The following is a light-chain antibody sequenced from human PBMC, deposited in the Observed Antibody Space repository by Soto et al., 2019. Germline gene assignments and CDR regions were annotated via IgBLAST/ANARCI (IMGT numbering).Light chain of an antibody. V-gene: IGKV1-33*01. J-gene: IGKJ2*01. Sequence: QMTQSPASLSASVGDRVTITFQATQDITNYLNWYQHKPGKAPKLLIYDASNLQTGVPSRFSGSGSGTDFTFTITGLQPEDIATYYCQQYDTVPPSFGQGTKLEIK. CDR1: QDITNY. CDR2: DAS. CDR3: QQYDTVPPS.